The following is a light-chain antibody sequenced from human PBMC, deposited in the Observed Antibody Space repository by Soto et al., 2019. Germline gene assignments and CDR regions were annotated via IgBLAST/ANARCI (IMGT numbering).Light chain of an antibody. J-gene: IGKJ4*01. V-gene: IGKV3-20*01. CDR2: GES. Sequence: EIVMTQSPASLSVSPGERVTLSCRASQSVNSHLAWYQQKPGQAPRLLILGESTRATGTPDRFSGSGSGTDFTLTISRLEPEDFAVYYCQQYGSTPLTFGGGTKVDIK. CDR3: QQYGSTPLT. CDR1: QSVNSH.